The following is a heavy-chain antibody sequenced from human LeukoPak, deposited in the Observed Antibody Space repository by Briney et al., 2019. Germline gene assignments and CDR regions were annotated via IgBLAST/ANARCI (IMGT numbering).Heavy chain of an antibody. CDR1: GFTVSSNY. D-gene: IGHD3-9*01. CDR3: ARAATYYDILTDYSTTYFQH. J-gene: IGHJ1*01. Sequence: GGSLRLSCAASGFTVSSNYMSWVRQAPGKGLEWVSVIYSGGSTYYADSAKGRFTISRDNSKNTLYLQMNSLRAEDTAVYYCARAATYYDILTDYSTTYFQHWGQGTLVTVSS. CDR2: IYSGGST. V-gene: IGHV3-53*01.